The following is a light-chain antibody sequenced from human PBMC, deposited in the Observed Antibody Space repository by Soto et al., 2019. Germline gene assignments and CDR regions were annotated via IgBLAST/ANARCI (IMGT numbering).Light chain of an antibody. CDR3: HQYDNAPQT. V-gene: IGKV3-20*01. J-gene: IGKJ2*01. Sequence: EIVLMQSPGTLSWSPGERSTLSCSAIHTLRRTYIAWYQQKPGQAPRVLIYGASKRATGIPDRFSGSGSGTDFSLTISRLEPEDFAVYYCHQYDNAPQTYGQGTKVDIK. CDR1: HTLRRTY. CDR2: GAS.